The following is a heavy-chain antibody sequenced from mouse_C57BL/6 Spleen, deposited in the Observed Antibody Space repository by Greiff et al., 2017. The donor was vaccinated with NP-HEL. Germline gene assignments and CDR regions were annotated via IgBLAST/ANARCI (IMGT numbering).Heavy chain of an antibody. V-gene: IGHV3-6*01. CDR3: ARGETYYAMDY. Sequence: EVKLQESGPGLVKPSQSLSLTCSVTGYSITSGYYWNWIRQFPGNKLEWMGYISYDGSNNYNPSLKNRISITRDTSKNQFFLKLNSVTTEDTATYYCARGETYYAMDYWGQGTSVTVSS. CDR1: GYSITSGYY. J-gene: IGHJ4*01. CDR2: ISYDGSN.